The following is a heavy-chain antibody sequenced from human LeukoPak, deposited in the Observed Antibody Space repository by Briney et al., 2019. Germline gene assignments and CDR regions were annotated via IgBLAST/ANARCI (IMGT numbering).Heavy chain of an antibody. Sequence: GGSLRLSCAASGFTVSSNYMSWVRQAPGKGLEWVANIKQDGSEKYYVDSVKGRFTISRDNAKNSLYLQMNSLRAEDTAVYYCARVRDTAMVLYFDYWGQGTLVTVSS. J-gene: IGHJ4*02. CDR2: IKQDGSEK. D-gene: IGHD5-18*01. CDR3: ARVRDTAMVLYFDY. CDR1: GFTVSSNY. V-gene: IGHV3-7*01.